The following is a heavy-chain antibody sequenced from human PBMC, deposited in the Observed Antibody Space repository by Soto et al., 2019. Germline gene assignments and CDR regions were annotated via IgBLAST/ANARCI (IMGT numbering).Heavy chain of an antibody. D-gene: IGHD2-15*01. Sequence: SETLSLTCAVYGGSLSGSYWSWIRQPPGTGLEWIGEIHHSGSTYYNPSLKSRVTLSVDTSKNQFSLKLNSVTAADTAVYYCASPGYCSDRPCYPAYWGQGTLVTVSS. CDR3: ASPGYCSDRPCYPAY. CDR1: GGSLSGSY. J-gene: IGHJ4*02. CDR2: IHHSGST. V-gene: IGHV4-34*01.